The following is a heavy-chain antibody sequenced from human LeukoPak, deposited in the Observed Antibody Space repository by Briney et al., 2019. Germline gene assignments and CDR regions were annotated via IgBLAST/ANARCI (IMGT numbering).Heavy chain of an antibody. V-gene: IGHV4-34*01. J-gene: IGHJ4*02. D-gene: IGHD3-16*01. CDR3: ASGGVFDY. CDR1: GGSFSGYY. CDR2: INHSGST. Sequence: PSETLSLTCAVYGGSFSGYYWSWIRQPPGKGLEWIGEINHSGSTNYNPSLKSRVTISVDTSKNQFSLKLSSVTAADTAVYYCASGGVFDYWGQGTLVTVSS.